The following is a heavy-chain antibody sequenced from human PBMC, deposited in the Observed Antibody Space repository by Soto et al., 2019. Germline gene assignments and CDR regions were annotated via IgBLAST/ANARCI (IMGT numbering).Heavy chain of an antibody. CDR3: ASHYDMWSGYLSPVDY. CDR1: GYTFSDYY. J-gene: IGHJ4*02. V-gene: IGHV3-11*01. Sequence: QVQLVESGGDLVKPGGSLRLSCAASGYTFSDYYMSWIRQAPGKGLEWISYIDTSGTKIYYADSVKGRVTITRDNAKNSLYLEMNRLRDEDTAVYYCASHYDMWSGYLSPVDYWGQGTLVTVSS. D-gene: IGHD3-3*01. CDR2: IDTSGTKI.